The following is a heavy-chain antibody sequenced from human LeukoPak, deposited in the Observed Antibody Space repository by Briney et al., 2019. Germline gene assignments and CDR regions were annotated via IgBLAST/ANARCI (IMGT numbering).Heavy chain of an antibody. CDR2: IYTSGST. J-gene: IGHJ4*02. Sequence: PSETLSLTCTVSGGSISSYYWSWIRQPAGKGLEWIGRIYTSGSTNYNPSLKSRVTMSVDTSKNQFSLKLSSVTAADTAVYYCARHTWGPPNDYYFDYWGQGTLVTVSS. V-gene: IGHV4-4*07. CDR3: ARHTWGPPNDYYFDY. CDR1: GGSISSYY. D-gene: IGHD3-16*01.